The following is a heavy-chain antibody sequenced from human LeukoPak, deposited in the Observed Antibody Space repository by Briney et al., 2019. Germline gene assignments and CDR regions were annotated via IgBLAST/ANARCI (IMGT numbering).Heavy chain of an antibody. CDR3: ARGRAYFVGECYSGWFDP. D-gene: IGHD2-21*01. V-gene: IGHV3-48*02. Sequence: PGGSLRLSCAASGFSFSTYGMHWVRQAPGKGLEWLSYISSRSTTIYYADSVKGRFTISRDNAKNSLYLQMNSLRDEDTAVYYCARGRAYFVGECYSGWFDPWGQGTWSPSPQ. J-gene: IGHJ5*02. CDR1: GFSFSTYG. CDR2: ISSRSTTI.